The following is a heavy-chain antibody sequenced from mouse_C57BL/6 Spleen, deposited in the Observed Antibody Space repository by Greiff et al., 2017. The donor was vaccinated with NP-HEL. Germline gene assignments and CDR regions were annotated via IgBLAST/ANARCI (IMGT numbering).Heavy chain of an antibody. V-gene: IGHV1-52*01. Sequence: QVQLKEPGAELVRPGSSVKLSCKASGYTFTSYWMHWVKQRPIQGLEWIGNIDPSDSETHYNQKFKDKATLTVDKSSSTAYMQLSSLTSEDSAVYYCARVGGMNYYAMDYWGQGTSVTVSS. J-gene: IGHJ4*01. CDR1: GYTFTSYW. D-gene: IGHD2-10*02. CDR3: ARVGGMNYYAMDY. CDR2: IDPSDSET.